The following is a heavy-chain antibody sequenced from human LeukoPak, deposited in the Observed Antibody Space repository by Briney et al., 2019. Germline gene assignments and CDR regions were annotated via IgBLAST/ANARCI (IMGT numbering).Heavy chain of an antibody. J-gene: IGHJ3*02. CDR3: ARDLVTVTKGFDI. V-gene: IGHV4-59*11. Sequence: SETLSLTCAVSGDSFSSHYWTWIRQPPGKGREGIGYISYIGSTNYNPSLKSRVTISIDTSNNQFSLKLSSVTAADTAVYYCARDLVTVTKGFDIWGQGTMVSVS. D-gene: IGHD4-17*01. CDR2: ISYIGST. CDR1: GDSFSSHY.